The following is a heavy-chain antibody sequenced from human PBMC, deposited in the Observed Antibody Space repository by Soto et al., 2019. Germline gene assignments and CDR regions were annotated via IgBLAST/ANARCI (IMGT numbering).Heavy chain of an antibody. CDR2: IYYSGST. CDR1: GGAISRYY. J-gene: IGHJ4*02. CDR3: ARGMTTGTK. D-gene: IGHD4-17*01. Sequence: QVQLQESGPGLVKPSETLSLTCTVPGGAISRYYWSWIRQPPGKGLEWIGYIYYSGSTNYNPSLKSRVTISVDTSKNQFSLKLSSVTAADTAVYYCARGMTTGTKWGQGTLVTVSS. V-gene: IGHV4-59*01.